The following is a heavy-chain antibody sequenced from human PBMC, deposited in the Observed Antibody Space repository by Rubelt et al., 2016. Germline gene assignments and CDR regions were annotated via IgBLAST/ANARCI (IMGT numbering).Heavy chain of an antibody. V-gene: IGHV3-30*18. Sequence: GGGVVQPGRSLRLSCAASGFTFSSYGMHWVRKAPGKGLEWVAVISYDGSNKYYADSVKGRFTISRDNSKNTLYLQMNSLRAEDTAVYYCAKSGATSYGMDVWGQGTTVTVSS. J-gene: IGHJ6*02. D-gene: IGHD1-26*01. CDR2: ISYDGSNK. CDR1: GFTFSSYG. CDR3: AKSGATSYGMDV.